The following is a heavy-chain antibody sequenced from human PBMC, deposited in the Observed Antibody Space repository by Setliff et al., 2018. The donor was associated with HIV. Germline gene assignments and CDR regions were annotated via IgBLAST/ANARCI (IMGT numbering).Heavy chain of an antibody. Sequence: PGGSLRLSCAASGFTFSTYGMYWVRQAPGKGLEWVAVIWYDGSNKYYTDSVKGRFTISRDNSKNTLYLQMNSLRAEDTAVYYCAKELGFWSGYSGPPLAYWGQGTLVTVSS. CDR2: IWYDGSNK. CDR3: AKELGFWSGYSGPPLAY. CDR1: GFTFSTYG. V-gene: IGHV3-33*03. D-gene: IGHD3-3*01. J-gene: IGHJ4*02.